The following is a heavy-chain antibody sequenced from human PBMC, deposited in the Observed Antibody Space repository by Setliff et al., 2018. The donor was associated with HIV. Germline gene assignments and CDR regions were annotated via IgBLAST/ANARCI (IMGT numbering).Heavy chain of an antibody. Sequence: KPSETLSLTCAVSGYSISSGYYWGWIRQPPGKGLEWIGCIYYSGSAYYNPPLQRRVTISVDTSKNQVSLKLNSMTAADTAVYFCVRGPQWLVQKGRVYYFDYWGQGTLVTVSS. D-gene: IGHD6-19*01. J-gene: IGHJ4*02. CDR3: VRGPQWLVQKGRVYYFDY. CDR2: IYYSGSA. CDR1: GYSISSGYY. V-gene: IGHV4-38-2*01.